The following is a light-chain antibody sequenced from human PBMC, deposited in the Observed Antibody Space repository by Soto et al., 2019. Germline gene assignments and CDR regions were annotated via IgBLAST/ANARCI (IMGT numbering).Light chain of an antibody. J-gene: IGKJ1*01. Sequence: DVQMTQSASSMSASLGDRVPITCLASQGISTYLNWYHQKPGKATKLLIYAASSLQSGVPSRFSGSGSGTDFTITISSLQPEDFATYYCQQDHDDSWTVGPGTKVEIK. CDR2: AAS. CDR3: QQDHDDSWT. V-gene: IGKV1-39*01. CDR1: QGISTY.